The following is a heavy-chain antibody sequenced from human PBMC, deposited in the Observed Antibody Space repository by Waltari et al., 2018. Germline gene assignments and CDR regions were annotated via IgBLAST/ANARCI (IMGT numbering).Heavy chain of an antibody. V-gene: IGHV3-23*01. CDR3: AKVKAYYYDSSGYYDYFDY. J-gene: IGHJ4*02. D-gene: IGHD3-22*01. CDR1: GFTFSSYA. CDR2: ISGSGGST. Sequence: EVQLLESGGGLVQPGGSLRLSCAASGFTFSSYAMSWVRQAPGKGLEWVSAISGSGGSTYYADSVKGRFTISRDNSKNTLYLQMNSLRAEDTAVYYCAKVKAYYYDSSGYYDYFDYWGQGTLVTVSS.